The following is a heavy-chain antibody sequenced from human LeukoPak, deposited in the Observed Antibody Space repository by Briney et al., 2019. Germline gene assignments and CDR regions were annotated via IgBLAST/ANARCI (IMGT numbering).Heavy chain of an antibody. CDR1: GYTFTSYD. Sequence: ASVKVSCKASGYTFTSYDINWVRQATGQGLEWMGWMNPNSGNTGYAQRFQGRVTITRNTSISTAYMELSSLRSEDTAVYYCARGGRLKPGIAAAGPYYYYYYMDVWGKGTTVTVSS. CDR2: MNPNSGNT. V-gene: IGHV1-8*03. D-gene: IGHD6-13*01. CDR3: ARGGRLKPGIAAAGPYYYYYYMDV. J-gene: IGHJ6*03.